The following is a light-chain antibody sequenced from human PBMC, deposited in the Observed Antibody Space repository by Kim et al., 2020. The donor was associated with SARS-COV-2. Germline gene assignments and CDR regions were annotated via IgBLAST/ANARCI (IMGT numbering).Light chain of an antibody. Sequence: SYELTQPPSVSVSPGQTASITCSGDKLGDKYACWYQQKPGQSPVLVIYQDSKRPSGIPERFSGSNSGNTATLTISGTQAMYEADYYCQAWDSSTAWVFGG. CDR2: QDS. J-gene: IGLJ3*02. V-gene: IGLV3-1*01. CDR1: KLGDKY. CDR3: QAWDSSTAWV.